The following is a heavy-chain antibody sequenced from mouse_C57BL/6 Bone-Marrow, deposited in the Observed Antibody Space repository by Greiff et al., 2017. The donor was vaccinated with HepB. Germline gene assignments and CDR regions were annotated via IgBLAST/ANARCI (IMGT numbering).Heavy chain of an antibody. CDR2: ISSGSSTI. Sequence: EVQRVESGGGLVKPGGSLKLSCAASGFTFSDYGMHWVRQAPEKGLEWVAYISSGSSTIYYADTVKGRFTISRDNAKNTLFLQMTSLRSEDTAMYYCARNYYGNYGLRYWYFDVWGTGTTVTVSS. J-gene: IGHJ1*03. CDR1: GFTFSDYG. V-gene: IGHV5-17*01. CDR3: ARNYYGNYGLRYWYFDV. D-gene: IGHD2-1*01.